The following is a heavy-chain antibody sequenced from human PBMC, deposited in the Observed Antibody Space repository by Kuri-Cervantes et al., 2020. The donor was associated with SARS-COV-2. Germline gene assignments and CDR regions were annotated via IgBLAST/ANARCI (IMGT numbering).Heavy chain of an antibody. D-gene: IGHD2-2*01. CDR3: ARDRCSSTSCFATWDY. J-gene: IGHJ4*02. CDR1: GCTFSSYA. V-gene: IGHV3-23*01. CDR2: ISGSGGST. Sequence: GESLKISCAASGCTFSSYAMRWVRQAPGKGLECVSAISGSGGSTYYADSVKRRFTISRDNSKNTLYLQMNSLRAEDTAVYYCARDRCSSTSCFATWDYWGQGTLVTVSS.